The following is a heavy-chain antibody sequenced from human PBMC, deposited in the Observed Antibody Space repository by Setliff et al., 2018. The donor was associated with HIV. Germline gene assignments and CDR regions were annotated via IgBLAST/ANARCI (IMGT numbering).Heavy chain of an antibody. V-gene: IGHV4-59*08. CDR3: ARLGDNSDWRSNYFFYYFDV. Sequence: SETLSLTCTVSGGSINTYWSWIRQPPGKGLEWIGYIKYSGNTNYNPSLKSRATISVDTSKNQFSLSLISMTAADSAVYFCARLGDNSDWRSNYFFYYFDVWGKGTTVTVSS. CDR2: IKYSGNT. D-gene: IGHD3-22*01. J-gene: IGHJ6*03. CDR1: GGSINTY.